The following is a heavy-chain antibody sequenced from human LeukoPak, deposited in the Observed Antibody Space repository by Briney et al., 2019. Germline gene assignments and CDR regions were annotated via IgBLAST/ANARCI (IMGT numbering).Heavy chain of an antibody. CDR2: ISSSSSYI. Sequence: GGSLRLSCAASGFTFSSYSMNWVRQAPGKGLEWVSSISSSSSYIYYADSVKGRFTISRDNAKNSPYLQMNSLRAEDTAVYYCARGGYSSGWPIDYWGQGTLVTVSS. CDR1: GFTFSSYS. J-gene: IGHJ4*02. V-gene: IGHV3-21*01. CDR3: ARGGYSSGWPIDY. D-gene: IGHD6-19*01.